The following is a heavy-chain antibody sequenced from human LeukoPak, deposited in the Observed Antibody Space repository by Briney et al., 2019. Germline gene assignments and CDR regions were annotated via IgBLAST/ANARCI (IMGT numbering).Heavy chain of an antibody. J-gene: IGHJ3*02. Sequence: ASVKVSCKASGYTLTSFGISWVRQAPGQGLEWMGWITTYNGNTNYAQKFQGRVTMTTDTTTSTAHMELRSLRSDDTAVYYCASGYCSGGSCSNAFDIWGQGTLVIVSS. D-gene: IGHD2-15*01. CDR2: ITTYNGNT. V-gene: IGHV1-18*01. CDR3: ASGYCSGGSCSNAFDI. CDR1: GYTLTSFG.